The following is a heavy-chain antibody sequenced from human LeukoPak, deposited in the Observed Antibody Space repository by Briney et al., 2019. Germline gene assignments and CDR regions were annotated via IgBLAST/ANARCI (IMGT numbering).Heavy chain of an antibody. CDR2: ISSSSSYI. V-gene: IGHV3-21*04. CDR1: GFTFSSYS. CDR3: AKALGGSGSYRNWFDP. D-gene: IGHD1-26*01. J-gene: IGHJ5*02. Sequence: GGSLRLSCAASGFTFSSYSMNWVRQAPGKWLEWVSSISSSSSYIYYADSVKGRFTISRDNAKNSLYLQMNSLRAEDTAVYYCAKALGGSGSYRNWFDPWGQGTLVTVSS.